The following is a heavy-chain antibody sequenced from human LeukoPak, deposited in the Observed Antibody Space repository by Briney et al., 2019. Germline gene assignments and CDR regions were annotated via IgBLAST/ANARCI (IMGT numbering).Heavy chain of an antibody. D-gene: IGHD3-9*01. V-gene: IGHV4-39*01. CDR2: IYYSGST. CDR3: ARAPDWRPYYFDY. J-gene: IGHJ4*02. CDR1: GGSISSSSYY. Sequence: PSETLSLTCTVSGGSISSSSYYWGWIRQPPGKGLEWIGSIYYSGSTYYNPSLKSRVTISVDTSKNQFSLKLSSVTAADTAVYYCARAPDWRPYYFDYWGQGTLVTVSS.